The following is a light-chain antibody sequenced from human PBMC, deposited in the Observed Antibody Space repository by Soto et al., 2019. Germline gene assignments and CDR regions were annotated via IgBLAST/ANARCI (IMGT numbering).Light chain of an antibody. CDR1: SSIIGAGYD. CDR2: DNN. V-gene: IGLV1-40*01. Sequence: QSVLTQSPSVSGAPGQRVTLPCTASSSIIGAGYDVHWYQQLPGAAPKLLMYDNNNRPSGVPDRFSGSKSGASASLAITGLQAEDEADYYCQSYDTRLSGYVFGTGTKVTVL. J-gene: IGLJ1*01. CDR3: QSYDTRLSGYV.